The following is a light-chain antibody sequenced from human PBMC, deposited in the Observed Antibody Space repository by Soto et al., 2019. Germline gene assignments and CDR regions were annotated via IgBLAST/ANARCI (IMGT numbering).Light chain of an antibody. V-gene: IGKV1-9*01. CDR2: AAC. CDR3: QQLHSYPLS. CDR1: QGISID. Sequence: IQWTQSPSPLSATVGDSFTITCRARQGISIDLAWYQQKPGKAPKLLMYAACTLQIGVPSMFSGRGSGTAFTLTIYSLQPDDFATDYCQQLHSYPLSVGGGAKVEIK. J-gene: IGKJ4*01.